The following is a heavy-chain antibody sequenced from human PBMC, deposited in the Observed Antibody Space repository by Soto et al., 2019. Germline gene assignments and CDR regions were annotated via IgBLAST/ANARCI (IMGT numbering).Heavy chain of an antibody. CDR3: ATFYGGDCTTTTCYGDFDY. D-gene: IGHD2-2*01. CDR2: IIPLFGIT. V-gene: IGHV1-69*02. J-gene: IGHJ4*02. Sequence: QVQLVQSGAEVKKPVSSVKVSCKASGGIFNRYSVSWVRQAPGQGLEWMGRIIPLFGITNYAQKFQGRVMITADKSTNTAYMEVNGLRAEDTALYYCATFYGGDCTTTTCYGDFDYWGQGTLVTVTS. CDR1: GGIFNRYS.